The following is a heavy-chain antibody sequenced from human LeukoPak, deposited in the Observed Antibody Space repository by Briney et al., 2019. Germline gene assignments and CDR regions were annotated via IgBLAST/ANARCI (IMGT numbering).Heavy chain of an antibody. V-gene: IGHV4-61*01. CDR3: ASWLRYYYDSSGYQPQTAGAGY. D-gene: IGHD3-22*01. Sequence: PSETLSLTCTVSGGSVSSGSYYWSWIRQPPGKGLEWIGYICYSGSTNYNPSLKSRVTISVDTSKNQFSLKLSSVTAADTAVYYCASWLRYYYDSSGYQPQTAGAGYWGQGTLVTVSS. J-gene: IGHJ4*02. CDR2: ICYSGST. CDR1: GGSVSSGSYY.